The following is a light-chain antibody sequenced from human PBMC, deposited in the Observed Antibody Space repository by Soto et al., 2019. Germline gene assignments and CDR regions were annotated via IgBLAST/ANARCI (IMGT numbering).Light chain of an antibody. CDR3: SSYTSGTPFV. CDR2: DVS. CDR1: SSDVGGYNY. V-gene: IGLV2-14*01. J-gene: IGLJ1*01. Sequence: QSALTQPASVSGSPGQSITISCTGTSSDVGGYNYVSWYQQEPGKAPKLMIYDVSNRPSGVSNRFSGSKSGNTASLTISGLHAEDEADYYCSSYTSGTPFVFGTGTKVTVL.